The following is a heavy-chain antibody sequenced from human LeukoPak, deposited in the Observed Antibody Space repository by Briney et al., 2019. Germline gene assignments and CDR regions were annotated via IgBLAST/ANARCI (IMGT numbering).Heavy chain of an antibody. CDR2: ISSNGGST. V-gene: IGHV3-64*01. Sequence: GGSLRLSCAASGFTFSSYAMHWVRQAPGKGLEYVSAISSNGGSTYYANSVKGRFTISRDNSKNTLYLQVGSLRAEDMAVYYCARSGRLGYCSGGSCFRWDYWRQGTLVTVSS. CDR3: ARSGRLGYCSGGSCFRWDY. J-gene: IGHJ4*02. D-gene: IGHD2-15*01. CDR1: GFTFSSYA.